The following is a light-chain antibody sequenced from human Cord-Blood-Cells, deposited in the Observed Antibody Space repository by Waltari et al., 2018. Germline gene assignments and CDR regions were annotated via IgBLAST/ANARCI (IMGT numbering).Light chain of an antibody. CDR1: SSDVGSYNL. J-gene: IGLJ2*01. CDR3: CSYAGSSTYVV. Sequence: QSALTQPASVSGSPGQSITISCTGTSSDVGSYNLVSWYQQHPGKAPKLMIYEGSKRPSGVSNRVAGSKSGNTASLTISGLQAEDEADYYCCSYAGSSTYVVVGGGTKLTVL. CDR2: EGS. V-gene: IGLV2-23*01.